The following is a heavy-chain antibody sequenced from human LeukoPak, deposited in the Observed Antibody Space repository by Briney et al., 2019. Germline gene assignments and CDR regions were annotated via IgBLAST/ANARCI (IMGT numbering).Heavy chain of an antibody. CDR1: GFTFSDAW. CDR3: STQRWLEDSPDY. J-gene: IGHJ4*02. D-gene: IGHD5-24*01. CDR2: IKSYTDGGTT. Sequence: GGSLRLSCAASGFTFSDAWMTWVRQAPGKGLEWVGRIKSYTDGGTTDYAAPVKGRFTVSRDDSKNTLFLQMNNLKTEDTAVYYCSTQRWLEDSPDYWGQGTLVTVSS. V-gene: IGHV3-15*01.